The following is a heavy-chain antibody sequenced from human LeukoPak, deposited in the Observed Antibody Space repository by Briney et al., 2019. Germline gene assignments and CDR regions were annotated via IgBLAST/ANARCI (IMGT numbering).Heavy chain of an antibody. CDR1: GFTFSSYV. CDR3: ARVSGIQLWSFDY. CDR2: INSNGGST. Sequence: SGGSLRLSCAASGFTFSSYVMRWVRQAPGKGLEYVSAINSNGGSTYYADSVKGRFTISRDNSKNTLYLQMGSLRAEDMAVYYCARVSGIQLWSFDYWGQGTLVTVSS. V-gene: IGHV3-64*02. D-gene: IGHD5-18*01. J-gene: IGHJ4*02.